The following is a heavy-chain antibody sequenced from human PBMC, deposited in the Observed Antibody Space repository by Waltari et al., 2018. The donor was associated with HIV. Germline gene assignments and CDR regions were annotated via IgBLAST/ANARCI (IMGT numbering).Heavy chain of an antibody. CDR3: TTAVRHIFY. V-gene: IGHV3-15*01. CDR1: GLTVSHAR. D-gene: IGHD3-9*01. J-gene: IGHJ4*02. CDR2: IKSKTDGGTT. Sequence: EVQLVESGGGLVKPGGSLRLSCAASGLTVSHARTSSVRQAPGKGLEWVGRIKSKTDGGTTDYAAPVKGRFTISRDDSKNTLYLQMNSLKTEDTAVYYCTTAVRHIFYWGQGTLVTVSS.